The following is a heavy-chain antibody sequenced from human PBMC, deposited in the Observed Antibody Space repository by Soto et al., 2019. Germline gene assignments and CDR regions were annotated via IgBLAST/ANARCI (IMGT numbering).Heavy chain of an antibody. V-gene: IGHV3-23*01. Sequence: GGSLRLSCAASGFTFSSYAMSWFRQAPGKGLEWVSAISGSGGSTYYADSVKGRFTISRDNSKNTLYLQMNSLRAEDTAVYYCAKDHRGSYSVDYWGQGTLVTVSS. J-gene: IGHJ4*02. CDR2: ISGSGGST. CDR1: GFTFSSYA. D-gene: IGHD1-26*01. CDR3: AKDHRGSYSVDY.